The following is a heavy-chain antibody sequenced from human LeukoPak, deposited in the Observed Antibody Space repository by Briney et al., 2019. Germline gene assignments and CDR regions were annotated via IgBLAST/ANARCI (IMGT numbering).Heavy chain of an antibody. V-gene: IGHV1-45*02. CDR1: GGTFSSYA. CDR2: ITPFNGNT. CDR3: ASRIAAAGSEDAFDI. Sequence: ASVKVSCKASGGTFSSYAISWVRQAPGQALEWMGWITPFNGNTNYAQKFQDRVTITRDRSMSTAYMELSSLRSEDTAMYYCASRIAAAGSEDAFDIWGQGTMVTVSS. J-gene: IGHJ3*02. D-gene: IGHD6-13*01.